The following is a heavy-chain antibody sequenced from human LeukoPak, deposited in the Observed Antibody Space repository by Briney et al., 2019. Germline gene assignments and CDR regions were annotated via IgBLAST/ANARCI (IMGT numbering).Heavy chain of an antibody. Sequence: GGSLRLSCAASGFTFSSYGMHWVRQAPGKGLEWVAVTSYDGSNKYYADSVKGRFTISRDNSKNTLYLQMNSLRAEDTAVYYCAKGYSYGYGGIDYWGQGTLVTVSS. CDR2: TSYDGSNK. J-gene: IGHJ4*02. CDR1: GFTFSSYG. CDR3: AKGYSYGYGGIDY. D-gene: IGHD5-18*01. V-gene: IGHV3-30*18.